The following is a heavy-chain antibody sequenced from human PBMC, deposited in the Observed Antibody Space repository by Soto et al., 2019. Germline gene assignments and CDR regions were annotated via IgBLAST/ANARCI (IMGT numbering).Heavy chain of an antibody. CDR3: ARHLAYMAAPDY. CDR1: GGSISSYY. CDR2: IYYSGST. Sequence: SETLSLTCTVSGGSISSYYWSWIRQPPGKGLEWIGYIYYSGSTNYNPSLKSRVTISVDTSKNQFSLKLSSVTAADTAVYYCARHLAYMAAPDYWGQGTLVTVSS. J-gene: IGHJ4*02. V-gene: IGHV4-59*08. D-gene: IGHD6-19*01.